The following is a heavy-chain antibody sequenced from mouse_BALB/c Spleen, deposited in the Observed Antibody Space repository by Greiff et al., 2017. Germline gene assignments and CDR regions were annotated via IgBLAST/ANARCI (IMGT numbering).Heavy chain of an antibody. J-gene: IGHJ2*01. Sequence: VQLQQSGPGLVKPSQSLSLTCSVTGYSITSGYYWNWIRQFPGNKLEWMGYISYDGSNNYNPSLKNRISITRDTSKNQFFLKLNSVTTEETATYYCAVIYYGNYYFDYWGQGTTLTVSS. CDR2: ISYDGSN. CDR3: AVIYYGNYYFDY. D-gene: IGHD2-1*01. CDR1: GYSITSGYY. V-gene: IGHV3-6*02.